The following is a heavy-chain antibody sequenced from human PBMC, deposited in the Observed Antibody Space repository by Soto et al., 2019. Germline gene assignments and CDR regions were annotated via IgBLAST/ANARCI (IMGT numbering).Heavy chain of an antibody. Sequence: PGGSLRLSCAGSGFSFSRYDLNWVRQAPGKGLEWVSYSSNSGSIKYFADSVKGRFTISRDNAKKSLYLEMNSLRVEDTGVYFCARDGTIGSPPKGMDVWGQGTTVTVSS. V-gene: IGHV3-48*03. D-gene: IGHD3-10*01. J-gene: IGHJ6*02. CDR2: SSNSGSIK. CDR3: ARDGTIGSPPKGMDV. CDR1: GFSFSRYD.